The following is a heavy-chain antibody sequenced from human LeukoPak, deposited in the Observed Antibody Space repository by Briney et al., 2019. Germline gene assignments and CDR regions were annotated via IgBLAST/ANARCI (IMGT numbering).Heavy chain of an antibody. CDR3: ARDREISARPGGWFDP. CDR1: GYTFTSYG. V-gene: IGHV1-18*01. CDR2: ISAYNGNT. Sequence: ASVKVSCKASGYTFTSYGISWVRQAPGQGLEWMGWISAYNGNTNYAQKLQGRVTITADESTDTVYMELGSLTSEDTATYLCARDREISARPGGWFDPWGQGTLVTVSS. J-gene: IGHJ5*02. D-gene: IGHD6-6*01.